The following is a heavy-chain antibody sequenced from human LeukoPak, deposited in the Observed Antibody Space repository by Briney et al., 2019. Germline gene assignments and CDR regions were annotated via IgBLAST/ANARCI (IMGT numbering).Heavy chain of an antibody. Sequence: SETLSLTCTVSGGSISNYYWTWIRQPPGKGLEWIGYINFSGNTNYNTSLKSRVTILVDTSKNQFSLKLTSVTAADTAVYYCARGEPGYKAWGQGTLVTVSS. CDR3: ARGEPGYKA. J-gene: IGHJ5*02. CDR1: GGSISNYY. D-gene: IGHD1-1*01. CDR2: INFSGNT. V-gene: IGHV4-59*01.